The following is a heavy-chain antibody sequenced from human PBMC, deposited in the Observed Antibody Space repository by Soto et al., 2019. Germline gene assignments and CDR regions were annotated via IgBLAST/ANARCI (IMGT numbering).Heavy chain of an antibody. V-gene: IGHV3-13*01. Sequence: EVQLVESGGGLVPPGGSLRLACAASGFTFSSYDMHWVRQATGKGLEWVSAIGTAGDTYYPGSVKGRFTISRENAKNSLYLQKNSQRAGDTAVYYCARSRREGDCSSTSCSDYYYYMDVWGKGTTVTVSS. CDR3: ARSRREGDCSSTSCSDYYYYMDV. CDR1: GFTFSSYD. CDR2: IGTAGDT. J-gene: IGHJ6*03. D-gene: IGHD2-2*01.